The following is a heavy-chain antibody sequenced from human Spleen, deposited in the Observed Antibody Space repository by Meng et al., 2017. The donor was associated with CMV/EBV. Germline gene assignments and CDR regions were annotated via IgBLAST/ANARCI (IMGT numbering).Heavy chain of an antibody. CDR3: ARDKNVDQLGFYYYYGMDV. CDR2: IYSGGSTT. Sequence: GESLKISCAASGFTFSSYAMSWVRQAPGKGLEWVSVIYSGGSTTYYADSVKGRFTISRDNSKNTLYLQMNSLKAEDTAVYYCARDKNVDQLGFYYYYGMDVWGQGTTVTVSS. V-gene: IGHV3-23*03. CDR1: GFTFSSYA. J-gene: IGHJ6*02. D-gene: IGHD2-2*01.